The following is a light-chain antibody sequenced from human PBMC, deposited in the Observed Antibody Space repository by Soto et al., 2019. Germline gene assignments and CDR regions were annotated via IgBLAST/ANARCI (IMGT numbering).Light chain of an antibody. CDR2: GAS. V-gene: IGKV3-15*01. Sequence: EIVMTQSPATLSVSPGERVTLSCRASQSVSSDLAWYQQKPGQAHRLLIYGASTRATGIPARFSGSGSGIEFTLTISSLQSEDFAVYYCQQYNNWALVIFGGGTKVEIQ. CDR3: QQYNNWALVI. CDR1: QSVSSD. J-gene: IGKJ4*01.